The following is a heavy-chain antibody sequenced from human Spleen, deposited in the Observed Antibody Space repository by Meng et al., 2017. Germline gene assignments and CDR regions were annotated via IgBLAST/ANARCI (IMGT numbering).Heavy chain of an antibody. CDR1: GYTFTSYA. Sequence: QVQLVQSGAEVKKPGASVKVSCKAAGYTFTSYAMHWVRQAPGQRLEWMGWFNAGNGNTKYSQKFQGRVTITRDTSASTAYMELSSLRSEDTAVYYCARGSSMVRGVILGYWGQGTLVTVSS. CDR3: ARGSSMVRGVILGY. CDR2: FNAGNGNT. D-gene: IGHD3-10*01. V-gene: IGHV1-3*01. J-gene: IGHJ4*02.